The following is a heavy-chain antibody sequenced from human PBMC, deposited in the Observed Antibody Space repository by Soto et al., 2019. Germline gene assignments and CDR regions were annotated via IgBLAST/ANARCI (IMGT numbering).Heavy chain of an antibody. CDR1: GYTFTSYA. CDR3: ARSPGIAVADY. J-gene: IGHJ4*02. Sequence: QVQLVQSGAEEKKPGASVKVSCKASGYTFTSYAMHWVRQAPGQRLEWMGWINAGNGNTKYSQKFQGRVTITRDTSASTAYMELSSLRSEDTAEYYCARSPGIAVADYWGQGTLVTVSS. D-gene: IGHD6-19*01. CDR2: INAGNGNT. V-gene: IGHV1-3*05.